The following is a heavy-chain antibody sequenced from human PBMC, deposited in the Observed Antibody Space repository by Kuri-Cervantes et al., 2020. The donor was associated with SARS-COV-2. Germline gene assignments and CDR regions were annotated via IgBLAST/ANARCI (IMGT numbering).Heavy chain of an antibody. V-gene: IGHV3-30*04. D-gene: IGHD1-1*01. CDR2: ISYDGREK. J-gene: IGHJ3*02. CDR3: ARERLVRRALDN. CDR1: HFTFSSYA. Sequence: LSLTCAASHFTFSSYAFHWVRQAPGKGLEWVAVISYDGREKNYANSLKGRFTISRDNSMNTVWLQMDSLRVDDTAVYFCARERLVRRALDNWGQGTTVTVSS.